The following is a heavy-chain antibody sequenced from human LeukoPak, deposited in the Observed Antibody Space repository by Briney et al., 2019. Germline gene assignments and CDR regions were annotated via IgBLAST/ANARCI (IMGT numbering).Heavy chain of an antibody. Sequence: ASVKVSCKASGYTFTGYYIHWVRQAPGQGLEWMGRINPNSGGTNYEQKFEGRVTMTRDTSISTAYMELSRLRSDDTAVYYRVWHKVGVTEFDDWGQGTLVTVSS. CDR1: GYTFTGYY. CDR3: VWHKVGVTEFDD. V-gene: IGHV1-2*06. D-gene: IGHD1-26*01. J-gene: IGHJ4*02. CDR2: INPNSGGT.